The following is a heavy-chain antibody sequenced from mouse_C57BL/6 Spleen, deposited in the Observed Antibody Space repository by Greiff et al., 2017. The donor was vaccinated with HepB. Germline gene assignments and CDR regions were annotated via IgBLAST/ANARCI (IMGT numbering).Heavy chain of an antibody. CDR3: ARVDYGNYVDFDV. J-gene: IGHJ1*03. CDR1: GYTFTSYW. Sequence: QVQLKQPGAELVKPGASVKMSCKASGYTFTSYWITWVKQRPGQGLEWIGDIYPGSGSTNYNEKFKSKATLTVDTSSSTAYMQLSSLTSEDSAVYYCARVDYGNYVDFDVWGTGTTVTVSS. CDR2: IYPGSGST. D-gene: IGHD2-1*01. V-gene: IGHV1-55*01.